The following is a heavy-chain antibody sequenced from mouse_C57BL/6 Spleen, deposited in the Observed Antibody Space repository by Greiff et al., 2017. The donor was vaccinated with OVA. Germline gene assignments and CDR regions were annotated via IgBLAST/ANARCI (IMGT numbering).Heavy chain of an antibody. CDR1: GFTFSSYG. V-gene: IGHV5-6*02. J-gene: IGHJ2*01. CDR3: ARRATTVVDDYFDY. CDR2: ISSGGSYT. Sequence: DVKLVESGGDLVKPGGSLKLSCAASGFTFSSYGMSWVRQTPDKRLEWVATISSGGSYTYYPDSVKGRFTISRDNAKNTLYLQMSSLKSEDTAMYYCARRATTVVDDYFDYWGQGTTLTVSS. D-gene: IGHD1-1*01.